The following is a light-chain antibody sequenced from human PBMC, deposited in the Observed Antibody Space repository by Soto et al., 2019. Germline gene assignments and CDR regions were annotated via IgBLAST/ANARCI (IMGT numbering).Light chain of an antibody. Sequence: DIQMTQSPSSLSASVGDRVTITCRASQTISSFLSWYQQNPGKAPKLLIYAASSLQSGVPSRFSGSGSGTDFTLTISSLQPADFATYYCQQSYSTLYTFGQRTRLEIK. V-gene: IGKV1-39*01. J-gene: IGKJ2*01. CDR1: QTISSF. CDR2: AAS. CDR3: QQSYSTLYT.